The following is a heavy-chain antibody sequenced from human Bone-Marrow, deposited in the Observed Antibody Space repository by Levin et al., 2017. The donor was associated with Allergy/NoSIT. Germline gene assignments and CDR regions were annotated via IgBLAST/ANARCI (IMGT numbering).Heavy chain of an antibody. Sequence: QAGESLKISCVASGFILSTSGMHWVRQAPGKGLEWVAVISYDASNKNYADSVKGRFAISRDNSKNTLFLQMNSLRAEDTAVYYCAKDKMHGGPRSVGYFDYWGQGSLVIVSS. J-gene: IGHJ4*02. CDR2: ISYDASNK. D-gene: IGHD4-23*01. CDR3: AKDKMHGGPRSVGYFDY. CDR1: GFILSTSG. V-gene: IGHV3-30*18.